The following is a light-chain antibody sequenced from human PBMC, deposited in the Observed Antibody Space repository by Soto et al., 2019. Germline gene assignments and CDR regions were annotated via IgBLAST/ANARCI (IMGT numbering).Light chain of an antibody. CDR3: QSSDSSLSGVV. J-gene: IGLJ2*01. Sequence: QSVLTQPPSVSGAPGQRVTISCTGSSSNIGAGYDVHWYQQLPGTAPKLLIYANSNRPSGVPDRFSGSKSGTSASLAITGLQAEDEADYYCQSSDSSLSGVVFGGGTQLTVL. CDR1: SSNIGAGYD. CDR2: ANS. V-gene: IGLV1-40*01.